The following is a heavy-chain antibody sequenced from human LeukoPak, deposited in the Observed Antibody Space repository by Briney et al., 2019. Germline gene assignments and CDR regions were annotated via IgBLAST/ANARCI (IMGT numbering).Heavy chain of an antibody. D-gene: IGHD6-13*01. J-gene: IGHJ4*02. CDR2: INPYSGGT. V-gene: IGHV1-2*02. CDR3: ARLHPGIAAAGKEGFDY. Sequence: GASVKVSCKASGYTFTGYYMHWVRQAPGQGLEWMGWINPYSGGTNYAQKFQGRVTMTRDTSISTAYMELSRLRSDDTAVYYCARLHPGIAAAGKEGFDYWGQGTLVTVSS. CDR1: GYTFTGYY.